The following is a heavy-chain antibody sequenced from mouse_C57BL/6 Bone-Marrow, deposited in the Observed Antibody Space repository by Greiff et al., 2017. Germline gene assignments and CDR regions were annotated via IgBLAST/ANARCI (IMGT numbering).Heavy chain of an antibody. CDR2: IYPGSGST. CDR3: ARWVYYYGSSFFDY. Sequence: QVQLQQPGAELVKPGASVKMSCKASGYTFTSYWITWVKQRPGQGLEWIGDIYPGSGSTNYNEKFKSKATLTVDTSSSTAYMQLSSLTSEDSAVYYCARWVYYYGSSFFDYWGQGTTLTVSS. J-gene: IGHJ2*01. CDR1: GYTFTSYW. V-gene: IGHV1-55*01. D-gene: IGHD1-1*01.